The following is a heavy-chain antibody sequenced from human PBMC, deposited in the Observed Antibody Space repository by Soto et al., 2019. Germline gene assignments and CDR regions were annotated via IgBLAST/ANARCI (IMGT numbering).Heavy chain of an antibody. J-gene: IGHJ4*02. CDR2: ISGSGGST. CDR1: GFTFSSYA. V-gene: IGHV3-23*01. D-gene: IGHD2-21*01. Sequence: PGGSLRLSCAASGFTFSSYAMSWVRQAPGKGLEWVSAISGSGGSTYYADSVKGRFTISRDNSKNTLYLQMNSLRAEDTAVYYSAKDSERHIVVPLYYFDYWGQGTLVTVSS. CDR3: AKDSERHIVVPLYYFDY.